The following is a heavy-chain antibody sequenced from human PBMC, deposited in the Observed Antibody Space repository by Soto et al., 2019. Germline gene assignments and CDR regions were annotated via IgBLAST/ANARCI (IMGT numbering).Heavy chain of an antibody. CDR1: GGSINGYY. J-gene: IGHJ4*02. V-gene: IGHV4-59*01. CDR2: VYFSGST. CDR3: ARQEAVAGTPFDS. Sequence: QERLQESGPGLVKPSETLSLTCSVSGGSINGYYCNWIRQPPGKGLEWLGNVYFSGSTHYNPSLEARLTISVDTSKKQISLKLRSVTAADTAVYYCARQEAVAGTPFDSWGQGTLVSVSS. D-gene: IGHD6-19*01.